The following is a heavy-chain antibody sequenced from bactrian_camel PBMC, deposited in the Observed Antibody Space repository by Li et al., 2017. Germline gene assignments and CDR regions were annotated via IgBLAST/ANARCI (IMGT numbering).Heavy chain of an antibody. D-gene: IGHD1*01. CDR1: GLTTYPENC. CDR2: IDDGGNRR. Sequence: HVQLVESGGESVQEGASLKLFCAVSGLTTYPENCMAWFRQAEGKEREGVAFIDDGGNRRGYADSVKGRFTIHKDNAKTTLYLQMDTLKPEDTAMYYCAAKPWVCALDPEDIVNYDYKGQGTQVTVS. CDR3: AAKPWVCALDPEDIVNYDY. J-gene: IGHJ4*01. V-gene: IGHV3S54*01.